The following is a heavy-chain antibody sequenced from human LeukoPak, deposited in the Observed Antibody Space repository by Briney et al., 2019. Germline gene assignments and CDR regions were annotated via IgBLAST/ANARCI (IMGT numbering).Heavy chain of an antibody. Sequence: SETLSLTCAVYGGSFSGYYWSWIRQPPGKGLEWIGEINHSGSTNYNPSLKSRVTISVDTSKNQFSLELSSVTAADTAVYYCARRDRYGSGSYYGRYYFDYWGQGTLVTVSS. CDR3: ARRDRYGSGSYYGRYYFDY. D-gene: IGHD3-10*01. CDR1: GGSFSGYY. V-gene: IGHV4-34*01. CDR2: INHSGST. J-gene: IGHJ4*02.